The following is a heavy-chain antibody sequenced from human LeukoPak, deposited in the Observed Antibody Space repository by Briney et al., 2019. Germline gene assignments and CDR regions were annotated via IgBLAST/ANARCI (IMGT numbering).Heavy chain of an antibody. CDR3: ARQDIAARPPDAY. CDR2: VYPADSDT. D-gene: IGHD6-6*01. J-gene: IGHJ4*02. CDR1: GYKFTNYW. V-gene: IGHV5-51*01. Sequence: GVSLTISCRGSGYKFTNYWIAWVRQMPGKGLAWMGIVYPADSDTRYSPSFQGQVTMSADKSISTAYLQWNSLKASDTAMYYCARQDIAARPPDAYWGQGTLVTVSS.